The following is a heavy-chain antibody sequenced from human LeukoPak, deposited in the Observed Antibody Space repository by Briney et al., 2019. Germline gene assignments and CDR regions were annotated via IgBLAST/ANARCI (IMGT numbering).Heavy chain of an antibody. D-gene: IGHD3-22*01. CDR2: ISYDGSNK. CDR3: ARASIVVVITALYFDY. CDR1: AFTFSSYA. Sequence: GGSLRLSCAASAFTFSSYAMHWVRQAPGKGLEWVAVISYDGSNKYYADSVKGRFTISRDNSKNTLYLQMNSLRAEDTVVYYCARASIVVVITALYFDYWGQGTLVTVSS. V-gene: IGHV3-30-3*01. J-gene: IGHJ4*02.